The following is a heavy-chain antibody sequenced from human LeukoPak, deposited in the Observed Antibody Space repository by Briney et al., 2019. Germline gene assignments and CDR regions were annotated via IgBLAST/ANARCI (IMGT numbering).Heavy chain of an antibody. V-gene: IGHV5-51*01. Sequence: GESLKISCKGSGYSFTSYWIGWVRQMPGKGLEWMGIIYPGDSDTRYSPSFQGQVTISADKSISTAYLQWSSLKASDTAMYYCARLGHHLTGYSSGWYVWGQGTLVTVSS. CDR1: GYSFTSYW. CDR2: IYPGDSDT. D-gene: IGHD6-19*01. J-gene: IGHJ4*02. CDR3: ARLGHHLTGYSSGWYV.